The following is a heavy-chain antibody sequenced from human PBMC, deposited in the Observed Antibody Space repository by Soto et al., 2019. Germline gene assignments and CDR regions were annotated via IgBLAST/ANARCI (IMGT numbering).Heavy chain of an antibody. CDR1: GFTFSSYA. CDR2: ISGSGPGT. D-gene: IGHD6-13*01. CDR3: ARVGIAAAGTGGYSYGYVPFYYYYYGMDV. Sequence: GGSLRLSCAASGFTFSSYALSWVRQAPGKGLEWVSTISGSGPGTYYADSVKGRFTISRDNAKNSLYLQMNSLRAEDTAVYYCARVGIAAAGTGGYSYGYVPFYYYYYGMDVWGQGTTVTVSS. J-gene: IGHJ6*02. V-gene: IGHV3-23*01.